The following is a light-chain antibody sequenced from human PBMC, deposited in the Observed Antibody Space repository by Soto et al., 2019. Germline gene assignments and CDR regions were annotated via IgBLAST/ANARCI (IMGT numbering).Light chain of an antibody. CDR1: SSNIGEGFA. Sequence: QSVLTQPPSVSGAPGQRVTISCTGSSSNIGEGFAVYWHQQLPGTAPKLLINGNNNRPSGVPDRFSGSKSGTSASLAISGLQAEDEADYYCQSYDSSLRGSVFGGGTKLTVL. V-gene: IGLV1-40*01. CDR3: QSYDSSLRGSV. CDR2: GNN. J-gene: IGLJ2*01.